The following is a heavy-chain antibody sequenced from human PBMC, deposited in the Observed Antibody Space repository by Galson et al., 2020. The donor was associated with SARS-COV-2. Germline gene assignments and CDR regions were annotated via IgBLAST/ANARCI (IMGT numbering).Heavy chain of an antibody. V-gene: IGHV1-18*01. CDR2: ISAYNGNT. CDR3: ERDSSIVVVVAAESDAFDI. CDR1: GYTFTSYG. D-gene: IGHD2-15*01. Sequence: ASVKVSCKASGYTFTSYGISWVRQAPGQGLEWMGWISAYNGNTNYAQKLQGRVTMTTDTSTSTAYMELRSLRSDDTAVYYCERDSSIVVVVAAESDAFDIWGQGTMVTVSS. J-gene: IGHJ3*02.